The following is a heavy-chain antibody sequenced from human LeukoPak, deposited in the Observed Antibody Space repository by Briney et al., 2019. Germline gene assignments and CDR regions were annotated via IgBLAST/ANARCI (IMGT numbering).Heavy chain of an antibody. D-gene: IGHD3-16*01. CDR3: ARGRGENYLFDY. CDR1: GGSISSYY. Sequence: SETLSLTCTVSGGSISSYYWSWIRQPPGKGLEWIGYIYYSGSTNYNPSLKSRVTISVDTSKNQFSLKLSSVTAADTAVYYCARGRGENYLFDYWGQGTLVTVSS. V-gene: IGHV4-59*01. J-gene: IGHJ4*02. CDR2: IYYSGST.